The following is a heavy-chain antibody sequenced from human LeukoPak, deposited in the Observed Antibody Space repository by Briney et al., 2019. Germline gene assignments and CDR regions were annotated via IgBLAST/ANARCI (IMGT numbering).Heavy chain of an antibody. V-gene: IGHV3-7*03. CDR1: GFTFSSYW. CDR2: IKQDGSEK. Sequence: GGSLRLSCAASGFTFSSYWMSWVRQAPGKGLEWVANIKQDGSEKYYVDSVKGRFTISRDNAKNSLYLQMNSLRAEDTAVYYCASLIVVVPAAVYYFDYWDQGTLVTVSS. CDR3: ASLIVVVPAAVYYFDY. J-gene: IGHJ4*02. D-gene: IGHD2-2*01.